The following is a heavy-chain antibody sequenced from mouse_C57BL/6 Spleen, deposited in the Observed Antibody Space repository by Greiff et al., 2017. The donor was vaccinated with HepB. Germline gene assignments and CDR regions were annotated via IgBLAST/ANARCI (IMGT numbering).Heavy chain of an antibody. Sequence: EVKLVESGPGLVKPSQSLSLTCSVTGYSITSGYYWNWIRQFPGNKLEWMGYISYDGSNNYNPSLKNRISITRDTSKNQFFLKLNSVTTEDTATYYCARGGLLPDYWYFDVWGTGTTVTVAS. D-gene: IGHD2-3*01. V-gene: IGHV3-6*01. CDR2: ISYDGSN. J-gene: IGHJ1*03. CDR3: ARGGLLPDYWYFDV. CDR1: GYSITSGYY.